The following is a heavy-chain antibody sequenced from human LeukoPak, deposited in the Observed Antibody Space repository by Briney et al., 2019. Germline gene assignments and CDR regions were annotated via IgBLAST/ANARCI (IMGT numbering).Heavy chain of an antibody. CDR3: ARDVGFGSVWTV. CDR2: IRAGGNDI. J-gene: IGHJ4*02. CDR1: GLTFSKFE. Sequence: PGGSLRLSCAASGLTFSKFEMNWVHQAPGKGLEWLSYIRAGGNDINYADSVKGRVTISRDNAKYSLFLQMNSLRPEDTAVYYRARDVGFGSVWTVWGQGTRVTVSS. D-gene: IGHD3/OR15-3a*01. V-gene: IGHV3-48*03.